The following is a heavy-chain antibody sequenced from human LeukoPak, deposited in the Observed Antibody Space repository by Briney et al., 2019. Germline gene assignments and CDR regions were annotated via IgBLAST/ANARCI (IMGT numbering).Heavy chain of an antibody. D-gene: IGHD3-22*01. J-gene: IGHJ4*02. CDR1: GFTFYDYG. CDR3: GKNLHGGAQIVLATTVDY. CDR2: IRYDGSVT. Sequence: PGGSLRLSSAPSGFTFYDYGLHWVRQAPGKGLEWVAYIRYDGSVTYYGDSVKGRFTISKDNSKNTLYLEINRLRSEDSAMYYCGKNLHGGAQIVLATTVDYWGQGTLVTVSS. V-gene: IGHV3-30*02.